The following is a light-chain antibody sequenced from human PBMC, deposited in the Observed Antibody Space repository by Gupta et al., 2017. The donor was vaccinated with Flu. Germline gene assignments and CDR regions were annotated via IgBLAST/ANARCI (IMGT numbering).Light chain of an antibody. J-gene: IGKJ5*01. CDR3: QNRNNGPPAAT. CDR1: QSISRN. V-gene: IGKV3D-11*03. CDR2: GAS. Sequence: TLSSSPGERATLSCRARQSISRNLAWYKNKPGQAPRLLIYGASNRATGSTARCSGGGAGTDFTLTISSREPEDFEVYYCQNRNNGPPAATFGQGTRLEI.